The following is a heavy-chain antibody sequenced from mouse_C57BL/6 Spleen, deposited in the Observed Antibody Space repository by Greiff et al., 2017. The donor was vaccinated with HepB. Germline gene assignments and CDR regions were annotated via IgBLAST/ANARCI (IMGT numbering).Heavy chain of an antibody. D-gene: IGHD1-1*01. J-gene: IGHJ4*01. CDR3: ARPPPQLRSYAMDY. CDR2: IHPNSGST. V-gene: IGHV1-64*01. CDR1: GYTFTSYW. Sequence: VQLQQSGAELVKPGASVKLSCKASGYTFTSYWMHWVKQRPGQGLEWIGMIHPNSGSTNYNEKFKSKATLTVDKSSSTAYMQLSSLTSEDSAVYYCARPPPQLRSYAMDYWGQGTSVTVSS.